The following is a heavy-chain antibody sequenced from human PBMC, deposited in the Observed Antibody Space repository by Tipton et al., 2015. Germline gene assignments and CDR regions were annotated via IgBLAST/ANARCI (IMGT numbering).Heavy chain of an antibody. D-gene: IGHD6-6*01. CDR2: IYYSGNT. Sequence: TLSLTCTVSGGSISSGKYYWSWIRQHPGKGLEWIGYIYYSGNTYYNPSLKSRVTISVDTSKSQFSLKLHSVTAADTGVYFCARVRGAARADYWGQGTLVTVSS. CDR3: ARVRGAARADY. V-gene: IGHV4-31*03. CDR1: GGSISSGKYY. J-gene: IGHJ4*02.